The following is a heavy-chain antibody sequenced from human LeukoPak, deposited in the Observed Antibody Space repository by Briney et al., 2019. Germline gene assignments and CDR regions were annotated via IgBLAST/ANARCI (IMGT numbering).Heavy chain of an antibody. J-gene: IGHJ4*02. V-gene: IGHV3-23*01. CDR1: GFTFSDYA. CDR2: SSGSGGST. D-gene: IGHD5-12*01. Sequence: AGGSLRLSCAASGFTFSDYAMSWVRQAPGKGLEWVSASSGSGGSTYYADSVKGRFTISRDNSKNTLYLQMNSLRAEDTALYYCAKLQHTGYDLARGFDYWGQGTLVTVSS. CDR3: AKLQHTGYDLARGFDY.